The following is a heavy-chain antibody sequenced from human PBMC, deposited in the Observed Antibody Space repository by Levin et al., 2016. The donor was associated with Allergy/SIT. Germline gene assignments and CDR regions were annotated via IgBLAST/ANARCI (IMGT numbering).Heavy chain of an antibody. D-gene: IGHD2-21*01. Sequence: SETLSLTCTVSGDSISDFFWTWIRQPAGKGLEWVGRVFTAGTTNYNPSLESRVTISLETSKNQFSLRLTSVTTADTAMYYCARVPAGIPVRAMDVWGQGIMVTVAS. V-gene: IGHV4-4*07. CDR1: GDSISDFF. CDR2: VFTAGTT. CDR3: ARVPAGIPVRAMDV. J-gene: IGHJ6*02.